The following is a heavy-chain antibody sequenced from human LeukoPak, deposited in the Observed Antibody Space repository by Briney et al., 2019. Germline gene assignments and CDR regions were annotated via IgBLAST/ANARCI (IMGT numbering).Heavy chain of an antibody. V-gene: IGHV4-39*01. D-gene: IGHD2-2*01. CDR3: ARLNPILGYCSSTSCYGFDY. CDR1: GGSISSSSYS. CDR2: IYYSGST. Sequence: PSETLSLTCTVSGGSISSSSYSWGWIRQPPGKGLEWIGSIYYSGSTYYNPSLKSRVTISVDTSKNQFSLKLSSVTAADTAVYYCARLNPILGYCSSTSCYGFDYWGQGTLVTVSS. J-gene: IGHJ4*02.